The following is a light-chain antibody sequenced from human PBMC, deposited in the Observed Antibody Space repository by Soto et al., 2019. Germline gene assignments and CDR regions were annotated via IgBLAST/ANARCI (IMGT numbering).Light chain of an antibody. CDR2: EVS. CDR3: SSYTSSSTYV. CDR1: SSDVGSYNR. Sequence: QSALTQPPSVSGSPGQPVTVSCTGTSSDVGSYNRVSWYQQPAGTAPKLMIDEVSNRPSGVPDRFSGSKSGNTACLTISGLQAEDEADYYCSSYTSSSTYVLGTGTK. V-gene: IGLV2-18*02. J-gene: IGLJ1*01.